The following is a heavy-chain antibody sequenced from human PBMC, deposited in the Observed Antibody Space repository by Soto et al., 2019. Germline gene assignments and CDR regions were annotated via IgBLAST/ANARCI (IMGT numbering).Heavy chain of an antibody. D-gene: IGHD3-10*01. CDR2: IYYSGST. J-gene: IGHJ6*02. CDR3: ASSSSSSGGWFGEDYYYYGMDV. Sequence: QVQLQESGPGLVKPSETLSLTCTVSGGSISSYYWSWIRQPPGKGLEWIGYIYYSGSTNYNPSLKSRVTISVDTSKNQFSLKLSSVTAADTAVYYCASSSSSSGGWFGEDYYYYGMDVWGQGTTVTVSS. CDR1: GGSISSYY. V-gene: IGHV4-59*01.